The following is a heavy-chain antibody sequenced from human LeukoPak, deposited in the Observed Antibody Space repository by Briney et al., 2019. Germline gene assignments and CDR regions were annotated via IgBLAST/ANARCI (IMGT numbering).Heavy chain of an antibody. J-gene: IGHJ4*02. D-gene: IGHD3-22*01. V-gene: IGHV1-46*01. CDR2: INPSGGST. CDR1: GYTFTSYY. CDR3: ARDRFPYDSSGYYYFDY. Sequence: ASVKVSCKASGYTFTSYYMHWVRQAPGQGLEWMGIINPSGGSTSYAQKFQGRVTMTRDTSTSTVYMELSSLRSEDTAVYYCARDRFPYDSSGYYYFDYWGQGTLVTVSS.